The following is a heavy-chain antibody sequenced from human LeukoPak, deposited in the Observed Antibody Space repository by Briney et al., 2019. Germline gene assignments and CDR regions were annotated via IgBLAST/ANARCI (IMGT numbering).Heavy chain of an antibody. D-gene: IGHD4/OR15-4a*01. CDR1: GGSISSYY. J-gene: IGHJ3*02. V-gene: IGHV4-59*01. Sequence: SETLSLTCTVSGGSISSYYWSWIRQPPGKGVEWIGYIYYSGSTNYNPSLKSRVTISVDTSKNQFSLKLSSVTAADTAVYYCARVGVPGAFDIWGQGTMVTVSS. CDR3: ARVGVPGAFDI. CDR2: IYYSGST.